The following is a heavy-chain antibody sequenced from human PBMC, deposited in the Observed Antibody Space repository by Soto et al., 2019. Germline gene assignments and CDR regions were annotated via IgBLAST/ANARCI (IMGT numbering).Heavy chain of an antibody. CDR1: GSSLSLSN. D-gene: IGHD2-21*01. CDR2: IYYSGST. Sequence: SEPLLLTSTVSGSSLSLSNWGWIRQPPGKGLEWLGWIYYSGSTKYNPSLKGRLTMSVDTSKNQFSLKLSSVTAADSGFYYCASHVCEIDQRGQGTLVTVS. CDR3: ASHVCEIDQ. J-gene: IGHJ4*02. V-gene: IGHV4-59*12.